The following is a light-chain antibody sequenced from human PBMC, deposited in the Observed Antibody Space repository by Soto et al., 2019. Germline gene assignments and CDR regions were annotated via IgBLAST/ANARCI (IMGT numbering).Light chain of an antibody. V-gene: IGLV2-14*01. CDR3: SSYTSSSTSCV. J-gene: IGLJ1*01. CDR2: EVS. CDR1: SSDVGGYNY. Sequence: QSVLTQPASVSGSPGQSITISCTETSSDVGGYNYVSWYQQHPGKAPKLMIYEVSNRPSGVSNRFSGSKSGNTASLTISGLQAEDEADYYCSSYTSSSTSCVFGTGTKLTVL.